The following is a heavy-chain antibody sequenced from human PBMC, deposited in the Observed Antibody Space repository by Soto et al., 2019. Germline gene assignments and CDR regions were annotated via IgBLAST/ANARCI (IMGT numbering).Heavy chain of an antibody. V-gene: IGHV3-7*03. CDR1: GFTFSSYW. J-gene: IGHJ6*02. CDR3: ARETHNYYYYGMDV. Sequence: GGSLRLSCAASGFTFSSYWMSWVRQAPGKGLEWVANIKQDGSEKYYVDSVKGRFTISRDNAKNSLYLQMNSLRAEDTAVYYCARETHNYYYYGMDVWGQGTTVTVSS. CDR2: IKQDGSEK.